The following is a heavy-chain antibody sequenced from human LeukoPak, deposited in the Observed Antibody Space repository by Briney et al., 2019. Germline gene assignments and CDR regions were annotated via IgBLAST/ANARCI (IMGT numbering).Heavy chain of an antibody. D-gene: IGHD4-17*01. CDR3: ARDRATPVTTIDY. CDR2: ISSSSSYI. J-gene: IGHJ4*02. Sequence: PGGSLRLSCAASGFTFSSYSMNWVRQAPGKGLEWVSSISSSSSYIYYADSAKGRFTISRDNAKNSLYLQMNSLRAEDTAVYYCARDRATPVTTIDYWGQGTLVTVSS. CDR1: GFTFSSYS. V-gene: IGHV3-21*01.